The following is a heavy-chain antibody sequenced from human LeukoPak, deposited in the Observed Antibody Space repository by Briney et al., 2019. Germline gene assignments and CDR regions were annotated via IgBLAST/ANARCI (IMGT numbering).Heavy chain of an antibody. J-gene: IGHJ4*02. CDR2: LYTSGDI. Sequence: SQTLSLTCTVSDGSISTYYWSWIRQPAGKGLEWVGRLYTSGDINYNPSLKSRVTISVDKPKNQFSLKLNSVTAADTAAYYCARDGSGYSFDYWGQGTLVTVSS. V-gene: IGHV4-4*07. CDR3: ARDGSGYSFDY. D-gene: IGHD3-22*01. CDR1: DGSISTYY.